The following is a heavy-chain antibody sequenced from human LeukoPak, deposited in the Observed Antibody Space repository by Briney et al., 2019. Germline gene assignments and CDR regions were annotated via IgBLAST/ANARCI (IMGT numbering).Heavy chain of an antibody. D-gene: IGHD3-22*01. CDR2: INPSGGST. J-gene: IGHJ4*02. CDR1: GGTFSSYA. V-gene: IGHV1-46*01. CDR3: TRVPDMYSYDSTGDD. Sequence: ASVKVSCKASGGTFSSYAISWVRQAPGQGLEWMGIINPSGGSTSYAQKFQGRVTMTRDMSTSTVYMELSSLRSEDTAVYYCTRVPDMYSYDSTGDDWGQGTLVTVSS.